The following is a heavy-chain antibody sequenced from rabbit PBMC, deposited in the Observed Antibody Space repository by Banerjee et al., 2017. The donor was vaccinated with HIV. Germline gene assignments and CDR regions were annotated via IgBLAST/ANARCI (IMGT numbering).Heavy chain of an antibody. D-gene: IGHD8-1*01. J-gene: IGHJ3*01. V-gene: IGHV1S45*01. CDR1: GFSFSSSYL. CDR3: ESGSIDYGSGDMDL. Sequence: QEQLVESGGGLVQPEGSLTLTCTASGFSFSSSYLMYWVRQAPGKGLEWIACIYAGSSGRTYYASWAKGRFSISKTSSTTVTLQMTSLTAADTATYFCESGSIDYGSGDMDLWGQGTLVTVS. CDR2: IYAGSSGRT.